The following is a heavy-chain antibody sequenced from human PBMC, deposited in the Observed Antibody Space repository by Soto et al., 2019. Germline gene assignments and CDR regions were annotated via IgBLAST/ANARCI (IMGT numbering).Heavy chain of an antibody. CDR2: IIPIFGTA. V-gene: IGHV1-69*01. CDR1: GGTFSSYA. J-gene: IGHJ4*02. Sequence: QVPLVQSGAEVKKPGSSVKVSCKASGGTFSSYAISWVRQAPGQGLEWMGGIIPIFGTANYAQKFQGRVTITADESTSTAYMELSSLRSEDTAVDYWARGIHEHGFWDYWGQGTLVTVSS. CDR3: ARGIHEHGFWDY. D-gene: IGHD3-3*01.